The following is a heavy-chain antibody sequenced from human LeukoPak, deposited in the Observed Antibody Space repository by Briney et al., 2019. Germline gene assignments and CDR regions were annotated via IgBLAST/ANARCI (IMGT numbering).Heavy chain of an antibody. CDR1: GFIFSSYS. CDR2: ISSSSSYI. V-gene: IGHV3-21*01. D-gene: IGHD3-10*01. CDR3: ARDRGGYYYMDV. J-gene: IGHJ6*03. Sequence: PGGSLRLPCAASGFIFSSYSMNWVRQAPGKGLEWVSSISSSSSYIYYADSVKGRFTISRDNAKNSLYLQMNSLRAEDTAVYYCARDRGGYYYMDVWGKGTTVTVSS.